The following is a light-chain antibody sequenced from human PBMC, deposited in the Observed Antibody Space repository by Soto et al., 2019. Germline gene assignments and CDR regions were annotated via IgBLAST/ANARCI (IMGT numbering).Light chain of an antibody. V-gene: IGLV2-8*01. CDR2: EVT. Sequence: QSALTQPPSASGSLGQSVTISCTGTSSDVGGYHYVSWHQQHPGKAPKVMIYEVTKRPPGVPERFSGSKSGNTASLTVSGLQAEDDADYYCSSFAGGGNPVLLGGGTKLTVL. J-gene: IGLJ2*01. CDR1: SSDVGGYHY. CDR3: SSFAGGGNPVL.